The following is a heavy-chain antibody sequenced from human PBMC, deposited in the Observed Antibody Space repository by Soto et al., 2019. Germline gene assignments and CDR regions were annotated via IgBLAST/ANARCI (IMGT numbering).Heavy chain of an antibody. D-gene: IGHD1-20*01. V-gene: IGHV1-69*01. CDR3: ARRITGTHDYYYYYGMDV. CDR1: GGTFSSYA. J-gene: IGHJ6*02. Sequence: QVQLVQSGAEVKKPGSSVKVSCKASGGTFSSYAISWVRQAPGQGLEWMGGIILIFGTANYAQKFQGRVTITADESTSTAYMELSSLRSEDTAVYYCARRITGTHDYYYYYGMDVWGQGTTVTVSS. CDR2: IILIFGTA.